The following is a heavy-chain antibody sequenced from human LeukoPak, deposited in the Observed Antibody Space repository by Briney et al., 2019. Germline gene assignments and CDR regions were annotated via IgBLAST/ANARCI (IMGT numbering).Heavy chain of an antibody. D-gene: IGHD6-13*01. CDR2: IYGGGDT. CDR3: VREAVMPVVPSTIGTSGRPLYEYYGLDV. V-gene: IGHV3-53*01. J-gene: IGHJ6*02. CDR1: GFTVPDNY. Sequence: GGSLRLSCAASGFTVPDNYMNWVRQSSGKGLEWVSVIYGGGDTNYADSVKGRFIISRDTSKNTVYLQMNSLGAEDTAVYYCVREAVMPVVPSTIGTSGRPLYEYYGLDVWGQGTTVIVSS.